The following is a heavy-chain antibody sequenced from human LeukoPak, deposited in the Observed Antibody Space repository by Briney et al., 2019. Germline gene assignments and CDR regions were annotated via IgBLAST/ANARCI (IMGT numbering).Heavy chain of an antibody. J-gene: IGHJ3*02. V-gene: IGHV4-61*01. CDR3: ARDFNYYDSSGAFDI. D-gene: IGHD3-22*01. CDR2: IYYSGST. CDR1: GGSISSSSYY. Sequence: SETLSLTCTVSGGSISSSSYYWSWIRQPPGKGLEWIGYIYYSGSTNYNPSLKSRVTISVDTSKNQFSLKLSSVTAADTAVYYCARDFNYYDSSGAFDIWGQGTMVTVSS.